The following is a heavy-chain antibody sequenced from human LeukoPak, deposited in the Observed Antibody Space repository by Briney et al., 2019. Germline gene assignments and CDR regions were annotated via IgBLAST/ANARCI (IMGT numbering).Heavy chain of an antibody. J-gene: IGHJ5*02. Sequence: SETPSLTCTVSGGSISSSSYYWGWIRQPPGKGLEWIGSIYYSGSTYYNPSLKSRVTISVDTSKNQFSLKLSSVTAADTAVYYCARRMVVAVYNWFDPWGQGTLVTVSS. CDR3: ARRMVVAVYNWFDP. D-gene: IGHD2-15*01. V-gene: IGHV4-39*01. CDR2: IYYSGST. CDR1: GGSISSSSYY.